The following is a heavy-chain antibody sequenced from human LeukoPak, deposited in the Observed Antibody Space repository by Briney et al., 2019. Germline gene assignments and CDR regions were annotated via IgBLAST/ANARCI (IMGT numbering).Heavy chain of an antibody. V-gene: IGHV5-51*01. CDR1: GSDFSTKW. CDR3: ARLAPDYADYWFDP. Sequence: GESLQISCQSSGSDFSTKWIGWVRPLPGKGLEGMGIIYPLESITKYSPAFQGHVTLTADTSINTAFLQWTSLKASDTAIYYCARLAPDYADYWFDPWGQGTLVTVSS. CDR2: IYPLESIT. J-gene: IGHJ5*02. D-gene: IGHD4-17*01.